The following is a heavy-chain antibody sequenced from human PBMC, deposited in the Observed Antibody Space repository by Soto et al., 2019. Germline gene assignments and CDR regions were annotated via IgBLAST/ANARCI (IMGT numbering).Heavy chain of an antibody. V-gene: IGHV3-74*01. J-gene: IGHJ5*02. Sequence: EAQLVESGGGLVQPGGSLRLSCAASGFTFSSYWMHWVRQAPGKGLVWVSRINSDGSTTTYADSVKGRFTISRDNAKNTLYLQMNSLRAEDAAVYYCARSLNSGSTFDPWGQGTLVTVSS. CDR3: ARSLNSGSTFDP. D-gene: IGHD6-6*01. CDR2: INSDGSTT. CDR1: GFTFSSYW.